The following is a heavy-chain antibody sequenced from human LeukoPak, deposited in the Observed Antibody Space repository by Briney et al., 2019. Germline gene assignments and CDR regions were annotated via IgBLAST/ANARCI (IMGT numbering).Heavy chain of an antibody. CDR1: GGSVSGYH. CDR3: ARTYGSGSYDAFDI. CDR2: INDSGSS. D-gene: IGHD3-10*01. J-gene: IGHJ3*02. Sequence: SETLSLTCAVYGGSVSGYHWTWIRQPPGKGLEYIGEINDSGSSIYNPSLKNRVTISVDTSKNQFSLKLSSVTAADTAVYYCARTYGSGSYDAFDIWGQGTMVTVSS. V-gene: IGHV4-34*01.